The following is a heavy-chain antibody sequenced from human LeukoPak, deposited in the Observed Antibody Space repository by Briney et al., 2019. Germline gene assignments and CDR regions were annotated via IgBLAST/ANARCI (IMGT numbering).Heavy chain of an antibody. CDR1: GFTVSTYY. CDR2: NYSGGTT. D-gene: IGHD3-3*02. Sequence: GGPLRLSCAASGFTVSTYYMNWVPQAPGKGLEWVSINYSGGTTYYADSVKGRFNISRDTSKNTLSLQMRSVRAEDTAVYFCARVGDHFHWNLDLWGRGTLVTVSS. CDR3: ARVGDHFHWNLDL. J-gene: IGHJ2*01. V-gene: IGHV3-53*01.